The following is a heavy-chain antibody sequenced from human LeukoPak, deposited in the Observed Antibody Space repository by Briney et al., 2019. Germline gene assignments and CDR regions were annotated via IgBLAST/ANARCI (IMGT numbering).Heavy chain of an antibody. J-gene: IGHJ4*02. V-gene: IGHV4-59*01. CDR1: GGSISSYY. Sequence: SETLSLTCTVSGGSISSYYWSWIRQPPGKGLEWIGYIYYSGSTNYNPSLKSRVTISVDTSKNQFSLKLSSVTAADTAVYYCARGPRGLFGYWGQGTLVTVSS. CDR3: ARGPRGLFGY. D-gene: IGHD5-12*01. CDR2: IYYSGST.